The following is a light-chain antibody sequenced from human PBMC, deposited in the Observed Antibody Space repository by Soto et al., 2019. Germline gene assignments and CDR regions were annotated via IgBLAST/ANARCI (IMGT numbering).Light chain of an antibody. Sequence: EIVLTQSPGTLSLSPGERATLSCRASQSVSSSYLAWYQQKPGQAPRLLIYGASSRATGIPDRFSGSGSGTDFTLTITRLEPEDFAVYYCQHYRSSPWTFGRGTKVEIK. CDR3: QHYRSSPWT. J-gene: IGKJ1*01. V-gene: IGKV3-20*01. CDR2: GAS. CDR1: QSVSSSY.